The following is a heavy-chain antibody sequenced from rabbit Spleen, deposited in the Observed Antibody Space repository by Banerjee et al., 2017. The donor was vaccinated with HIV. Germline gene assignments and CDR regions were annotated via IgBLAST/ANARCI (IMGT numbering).Heavy chain of an antibody. Sequence: QLEESGGGLVKPGASLTVTCKASGFDFRRYYLSWVRQAPGKGLEWIGIIDVGEGNTDYASWVNGRFTISSDNAQNTVDLQMSGLTAADTATYFCARAGYAGYGYANFRDYYGMDLWGQGTLVTVS. J-gene: IGHJ6*01. CDR3: ARAGYAGYGYANFRDYYGMDL. D-gene: IGHD6-1*01. CDR2: IDVGEGNT. CDR1: GFDFRRYY. V-gene: IGHV1S7*01.